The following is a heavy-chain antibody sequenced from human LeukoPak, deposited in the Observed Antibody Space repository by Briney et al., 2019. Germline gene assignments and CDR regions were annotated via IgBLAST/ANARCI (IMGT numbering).Heavy chain of an antibody. Sequence: ASVKVSCKASGYTFTSYAMHWVRQAPGQRLEWMGWINAGNGNTKYSQEFQGRVTITRDTSASTAYMELSSLRSEDMAVYYCARGIVVAGTISTEYYFDYWGQGTLVTVPS. V-gene: IGHV1-3*03. CDR2: INAGNGNT. CDR3: ARGIVVAGTISTEYYFDY. CDR1: GYTFTSYA. J-gene: IGHJ4*02. D-gene: IGHD6-19*01.